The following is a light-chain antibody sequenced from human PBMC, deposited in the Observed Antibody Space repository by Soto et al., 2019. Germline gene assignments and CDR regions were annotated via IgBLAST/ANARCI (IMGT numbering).Light chain of an antibody. Sequence: QAVVTQEPSFSVSPGGTVTLTCGLSSGSVSTSYYPSWYHQTPGQAPRTLIYNTDTRSSGVPDRFSGSILGNKAALTITGAQADDESDYYCVLYMGSGISVFGGGTKVTVL. CDR1: SGSVSTSYY. CDR2: NTD. CDR3: VLYMGSGISV. V-gene: IGLV8-61*01. J-gene: IGLJ2*01.